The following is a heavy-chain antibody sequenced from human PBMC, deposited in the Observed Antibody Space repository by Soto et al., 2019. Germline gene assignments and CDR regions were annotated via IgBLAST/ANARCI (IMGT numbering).Heavy chain of an antibody. CDR1: VYTFTSYG. J-gene: IGHJ6*03. V-gene: IGHV1-18*01. D-gene: IGHD6-13*01. CDR2: ISANNGKK. Sequence: GASVKVSCKASVYTFTSYGISWLRQAPGQGLEWMEWISANNGKKNYAQKLQGRIPMTKDTSTTTANMELRSLRSAATAVYSCGRLSSIYYYHYFMDFWGKGTTVTVSS. CDR3: GRLSSIYYYHYFMDF.